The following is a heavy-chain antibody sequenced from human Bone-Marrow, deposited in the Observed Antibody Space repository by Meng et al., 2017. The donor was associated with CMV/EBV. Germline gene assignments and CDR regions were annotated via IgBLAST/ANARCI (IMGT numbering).Heavy chain of an antibody. D-gene: IGHD2-2*01. CDR3: AKAAHTDCSTATCYPYGLDV. CDR2: IKQDGSEK. J-gene: IGHJ6*02. V-gene: IGHV3-7*01. CDR1: GFTFSSYW. Sequence: GGSLRLSCAASGFTFSSYWMSWVRQAPGKGLEWVANIKQDGSEKYYVDSVKGRFTISRDNAKNSLYLQMDSLRAEDTAVYYCAKAAHTDCSTATCYPYGLDVWGQGTTVTVSS.